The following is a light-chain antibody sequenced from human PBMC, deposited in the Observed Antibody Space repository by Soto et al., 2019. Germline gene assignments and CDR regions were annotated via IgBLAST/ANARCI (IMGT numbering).Light chain of an antibody. Sequence: DIQMTQSPSSVSASVGDRFTITGRASQGISIYLAWYQQKPGKAPKLLIYKASTLKSGVPSRFSGSGSGTDFTLTISRLEPEDFAMYYCLHHGSSLWTFGQGTKVDI. J-gene: IGKJ1*01. CDR2: KAS. V-gene: IGKV1-17*03. CDR3: LHHGSSLWT. CDR1: QGISIY.